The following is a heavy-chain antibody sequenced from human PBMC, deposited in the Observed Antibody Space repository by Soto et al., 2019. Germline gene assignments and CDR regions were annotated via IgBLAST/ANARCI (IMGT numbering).Heavy chain of an antibody. Sequence: PGGSLRLSCAASGFTFSSYAMHWVRQAPGKGLEWVAVISYDGSNKYYADSVKGRFTTSRDNSKNTLYLQMNSLRAEDTAVYYCARDALFGVVGADAFDIWGQGTMVTVSS. CDR2: ISYDGSNK. CDR1: GFTFSSYA. CDR3: ARDALFGVVGADAFDI. D-gene: IGHD3-3*01. J-gene: IGHJ3*02. V-gene: IGHV3-30-3*01.